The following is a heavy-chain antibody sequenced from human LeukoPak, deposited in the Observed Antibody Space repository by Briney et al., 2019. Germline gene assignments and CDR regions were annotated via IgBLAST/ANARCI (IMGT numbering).Heavy chain of an antibody. D-gene: IGHD6-19*01. CDR2: VSYDGINK. CDR3: AKDLWIAVTGPGFDY. J-gene: IGHJ4*02. CDR1: GFTGNNYG. Sequence: GGSLRLSCSASGFTGNNYGMHWVRQAPGKGVVGVAVVSYDGINKYYADSVRGRFTISRDNSINTLYLQMDSLRAEDTAVYYCAKDLWIAVTGPGFDYWGQGTLVTVSS. V-gene: IGHV3-30*18.